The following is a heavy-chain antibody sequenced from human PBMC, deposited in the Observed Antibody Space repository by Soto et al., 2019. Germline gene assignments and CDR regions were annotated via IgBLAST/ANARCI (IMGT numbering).Heavy chain of an antibody. Sequence: EVQLLESGGGLVQPGGSLRLSCAASGFTFSSYAMSWVLQAPGKGLEWVSAISGSGGSTYYADSVKGRFTISRDNSKNTLYLQMNNLGAEDTAVYYCATRHSTGTMITFGGVIVIGAFDIWGQGTMVTLSS. CDR1: GFTFSSYA. D-gene: IGHD3-16*02. V-gene: IGHV3-23*01. J-gene: IGHJ3*02. CDR3: ATRHSTGTMITFGGVIVIGAFDI. CDR2: ISGSGGST.